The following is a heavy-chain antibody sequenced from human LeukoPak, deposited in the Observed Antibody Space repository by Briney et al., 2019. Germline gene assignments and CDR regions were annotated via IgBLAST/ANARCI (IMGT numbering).Heavy chain of an antibody. CDR3: ASYEISNWFDP. V-gene: IGHV4-4*02. Sequence: SETLSLTCAVSGGSISSSNWWSWVRQPPGKELEWIGEIYHSGSTNYNPSLKSRVTISVDKSKNQFSLKLSSVTAADTAVYYCASYEISNWFDPWGQGTLVTVSS. CDR2: IYHSGST. D-gene: IGHD5-12*01. CDR1: GGSISSSNW. J-gene: IGHJ5*02.